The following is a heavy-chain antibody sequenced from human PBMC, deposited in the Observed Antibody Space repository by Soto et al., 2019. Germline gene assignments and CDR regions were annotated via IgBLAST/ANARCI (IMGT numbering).Heavy chain of an antibody. CDR2: IYPGDSDT. CDR3: ARPGYIAVDQPFDY. D-gene: IGHD6-19*01. J-gene: IGHJ4*02. CDR1: GYSFTSYW. Sequence: GGSLKISCKGSGYSFTSYWIGWVGQMPWKGLEWMGIIYPGDSDTRYSPSFQGQVTISADKSISTAYLQWSSLKASDTAMYYCARPGYIAVDQPFDYWGQGTLVTVSS. V-gene: IGHV5-51*01.